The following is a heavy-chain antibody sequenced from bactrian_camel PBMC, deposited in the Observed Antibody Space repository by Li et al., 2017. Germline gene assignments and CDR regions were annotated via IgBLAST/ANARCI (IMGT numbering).Heavy chain of an antibody. J-gene: IGHJ4*01. CDR2: IDYDGST. D-gene: IGHD2*01. V-gene: IGHV3S55*01. Sequence: FRQAEGKEREEVANIDYDGSTWYVDAVKGRFTISRNRARNTMFLQMDSLKPEDTAMYYCAARPRCSSVMGFILSGGSRSQMGAAYWGQGTQVTVSS. CDR3: AARPRCSSVMGFILSGGSRSQMGAAY.